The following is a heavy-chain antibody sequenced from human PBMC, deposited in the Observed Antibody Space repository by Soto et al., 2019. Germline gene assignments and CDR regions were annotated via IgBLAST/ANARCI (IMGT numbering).Heavy chain of an antibody. V-gene: IGHV1-18*01. CDR1: GYTFTSYG. CDR3: GRVIAGNWNDDPSGGAFDL. Sequence: ASVKVSCKASGYTFTSYGISWVRQAPGQGLEWMGRITPCDGSTSYAQKFQGRVTMTGDTSTSTAYMELSSLSSEDTAVYYCGRVIAGNWNDDPSGGAFDLWGQGTKVTVSS. J-gene: IGHJ3*01. CDR2: ITPCDGST. D-gene: IGHD1-1*01.